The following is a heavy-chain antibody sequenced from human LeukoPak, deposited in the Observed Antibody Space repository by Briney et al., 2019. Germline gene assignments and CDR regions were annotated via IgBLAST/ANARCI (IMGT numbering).Heavy chain of an antibody. V-gene: IGHV4-59*01. CDR2: IYYSGST. CDR3: ASGTYYYGSGILN. CDR1: GGSISSYY. Sequence: PSETLPLTCTVSGGSISSYYWSWIRQPPGKGLEWIGYIYYSGSTNYNPSLKSRVTISVDTSKNQFSLKLSSVTAADTAVYYCASGTYYYGSGILNWGQGTLVTVSS. D-gene: IGHD3-10*01. J-gene: IGHJ4*02.